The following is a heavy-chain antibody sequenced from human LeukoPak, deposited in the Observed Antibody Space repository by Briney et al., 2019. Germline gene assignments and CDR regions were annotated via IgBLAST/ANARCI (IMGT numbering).Heavy chain of an antibody. Sequence: ASVRVSCKTSGYTFSNFGINWVRQAPGQGLEWMGWISGNNDNPNYGQKFQGRFTVTTDSSTSTAYMELRNLTFDDTAVYYCARDGTSTDDYWGQGTLFTVSS. CDR1: GYTFSNFG. D-gene: IGHD2-2*01. V-gene: IGHV1-18*01. J-gene: IGHJ4*02. CDR2: ISGNNDNP. CDR3: ARDGTSTDDY.